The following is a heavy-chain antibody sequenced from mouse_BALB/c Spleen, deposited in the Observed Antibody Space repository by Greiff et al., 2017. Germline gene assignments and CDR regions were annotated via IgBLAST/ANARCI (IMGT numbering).Heavy chain of an antibody. V-gene: IGHV1-4*01. CDR1: GYTFTSYT. CDR3: ARRAYYGSSYAMDY. Sequence: QVQLKQSGAELARPGASVKMSCKASGYTFTSYTMHWVKQRPGQGLEWIGYINPSSGYTIYNQKFKDKATLTADKSSSTAYMQLSSLTSEDSAVYYCARRAYYGSSYAMDYWGQGTSVTVSS. J-gene: IGHJ4*01. CDR2: INPSSGYT. D-gene: IGHD1-1*01.